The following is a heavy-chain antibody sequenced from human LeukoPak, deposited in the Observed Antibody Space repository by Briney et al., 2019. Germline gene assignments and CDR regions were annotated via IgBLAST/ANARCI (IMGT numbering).Heavy chain of an antibody. Sequence: GVLRLSCTASGFTFGDYAMSWFRQAPGKGLEWVGFIRSKAYGGTTEYAASVKGGFTISRDDSKSIVYLQMNSLKTEDTAVHYCTRVFYYDSSGYPPGYWGQGTLVTVSS. J-gene: IGHJ4*02. CDR2: IRSKAYGGTT. D-gene: IGHD3-22*01. CDR1: GFTFGDYA. V-gene: IGHV3-49*03. CDR3: TRVFYYDSSGYPPGY.